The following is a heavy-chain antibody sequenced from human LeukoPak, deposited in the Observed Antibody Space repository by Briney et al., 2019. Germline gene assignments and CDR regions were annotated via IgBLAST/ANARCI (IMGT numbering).Heavy chain of an antibody. V-gene: IGHV4-38-2*01. J-gene: IGHJ6*04. Sequence: SETLSLTCAVSGYSISSGYYWGWIRQPPGKGLEWIGSIYQSVTTYYSPSLKSRVAISADTPKNQFSPTLTSVTAADMAVYYCARGSNYYYSMDVWGKGTTVTVSS. D-gene: IGHD3/OR15-3a*01. CDR2: IYQSVTT. CDR1: GYSISSGYY. CDR3: ARGSNYYYSMDV.